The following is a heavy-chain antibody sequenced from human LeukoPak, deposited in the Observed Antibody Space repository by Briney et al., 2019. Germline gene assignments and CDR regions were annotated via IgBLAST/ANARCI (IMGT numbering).Heavy chain of an antibody. CDR3: ARATNYYGSGSYYRRVYYFDY. D-gene: IGHD3-10*01. CDR1: GGSIRSSYYY. V-gene: IGHV4-61*05. J-gene: IGHJ4*02. CDR2: IYYSGST. Sequence: SETLSLTCTVSGGSIRSSYYYWGWIRQPPGKGLEWIGYIYYSGSTNYNPSLKSRVTISVDTSKNQFSLKLSSVTAADTAVYYCARATNYYGSGSYYRRVYYFDYWGQGTLVTVSS.